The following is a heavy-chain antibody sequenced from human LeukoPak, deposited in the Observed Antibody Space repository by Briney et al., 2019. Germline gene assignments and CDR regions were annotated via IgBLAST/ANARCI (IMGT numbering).Heavy chain of an antibody. CDR2: IWYDGSNK. CDR1: GFTFSSYG. V-gene: IGHV3-33*01. CDR3: ARGPPGVLLWFGEGPEFDY. D-gene: IGHD3-10*01. Sequence: GGSLRLSCAASGFTFSSYGMHWVRQAPGKGLEWVAVIWYDGSNKYYADSVKGRFTISRDNSKNTLYLQMNSLRAEDTAVYYCARGPPGVLLWFGEGPEFDYWGQGTLVTVSS. J-gene: IGHJ4*02.